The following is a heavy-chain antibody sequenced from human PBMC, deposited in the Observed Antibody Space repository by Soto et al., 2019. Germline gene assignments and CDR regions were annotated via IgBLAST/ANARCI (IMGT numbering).Heavy chain of an antibody. V-gene: IGHV3-23*01. CDR2: IDGST. Sequence: GGSLRLSCVASGFSLWSYSMGWVRQAPGKGLEWVSRIDGSTFYADSVRGRFTISRDTSKNTLYLQMNSLSADDTAVYYCAKDATAVNGVWDPFDMWGQGTEVTVSS. CDR1: GFSLWSYS. J-gene: IGHJ3*02. D-gene: IGHD2-8*01. CDR3: AKDATAVNGVWDPFDM.